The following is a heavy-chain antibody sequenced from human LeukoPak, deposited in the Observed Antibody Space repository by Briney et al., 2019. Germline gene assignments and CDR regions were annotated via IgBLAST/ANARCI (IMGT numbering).Heavy chain of an antibody. D-gene: IGHD3-10*01. CDR1: GGSISSGSYY. CDR3: ARDIYGSGSYYITQLYNWFDP. J-gene: IGHJ5*02. V-gene: IGHV4-61*02. Sequence: SETLSLTCTVSGGSISSGSYYWSWIRQPAGKGLEWIGRIYTSGSTNYNPSLKSRVTISVDTSKNQFSLKLSSVTAADTAVYYCARDIYGSGSYYITQLYNWFDPWGQGTLVTVSS. CDR2: IYTSGST.